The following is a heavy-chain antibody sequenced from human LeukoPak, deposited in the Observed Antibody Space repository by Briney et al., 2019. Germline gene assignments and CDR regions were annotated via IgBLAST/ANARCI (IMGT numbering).Heavy chain of an antibody. CDR1: GGTFSSYA. V-gene: IGHV1-69*13. CDR3: ARAAPYYYDSSGLFDY. D-gene: IGHD3-22*01. Sequence: ASVKVSCKASGGTFSSYAISWVRQAPGQGLEWMGGIIPIFGTANYAQKFQGRVTITADESTSTAYMELSSLRSEDTAVYYCARAAPYYYDSSGLFDYWGQGTLVTVSS. J-gene: IGHJ4*02. CDR2: IIPIFGTA.